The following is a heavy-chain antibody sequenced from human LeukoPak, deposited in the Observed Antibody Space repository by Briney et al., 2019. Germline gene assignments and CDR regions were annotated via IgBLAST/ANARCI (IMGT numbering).Heavy chain of an antibody. CDR2: IDPSDSYT. V-gene: IGHV5-10-1*01. Sequence: GESLKISCKGSGYSFTSYWISWVRQMPGKGLEWMGRIDPSDSYTNYSPSFQGHVTNSADKSISTAYLQWSSLKASDTAMYYCAKSPIVVVPAAMGGNDYWGQGTLVTVSS. D-gene: IGHD2-2*01. J-gene: IGHJ4*02. CDR3: AKSPIVVVPAAMGGNDY. CDR1: GYSFTSYW.